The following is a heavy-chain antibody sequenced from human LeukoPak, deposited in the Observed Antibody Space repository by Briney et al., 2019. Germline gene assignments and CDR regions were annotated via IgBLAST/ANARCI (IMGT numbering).Heavy chain of an antibody. J-gene: IGHJ5*02. V-gene: IGHV4-4*02. Sequence: SETLSLTCAVSGGSISSSNWWSWVRQPPGKGLEWIGEIYHSGSTNYNPSLKSRVTISVDKSKNQFSLKLSSVTAADTAVYYCARWGSYYDSSGYDNWFDPWGQGTLVTVSS. CDR1: GGSISSSNW. CDR2: IYHSGST. D-gene: IGHD3-22*01. CDR3: ARWGSYYDSSGYDNWFDP.